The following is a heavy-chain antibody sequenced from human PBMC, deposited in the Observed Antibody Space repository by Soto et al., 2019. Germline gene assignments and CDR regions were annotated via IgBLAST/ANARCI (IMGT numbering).Heavy chain of an antibody. J-gene: IGHJ4*02. CDR1: GFDFSNYA. V-gene: IGHV3-23*01. CDR2: IGGGDTNT. CDR3: AKDPNGDYVGAFDS. D-gene: IGHD4-17*01. Sequence: EVQLLESGGGLVQPGGSLRLSCRASGFDFSNYAITWVRQAPGKGLEWVSSIGGGDTNTYYSDPVKSRFTISRDNSKNTIFLQMNSLRADATAVYHCAKDPNGDYVGAFDSWGQGTLVTVSS.